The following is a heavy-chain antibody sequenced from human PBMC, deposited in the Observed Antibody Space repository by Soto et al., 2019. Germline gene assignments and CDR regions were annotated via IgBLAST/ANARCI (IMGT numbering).Heavy chain of an antibody. CDR3: TREAGWQRMVPYD. CDR1: GYTFTSYG. V-gene: IGHV1-18*04. J-gene: IGHJ4*02. Sequence: QVQLVQSGSEVKKPGASVNVSCKAFGYTFTSYGFSWVRQVPGQGLEWLGWISAFNGDTQYAQTMKGRLTVTTDTSTTTVHMQLRSLTPADTAVYYCTREAGWQRMVPYDWGQGTRVSVS. CDR2: ISAFNGDT. D-gene: IGHD6-25*01.